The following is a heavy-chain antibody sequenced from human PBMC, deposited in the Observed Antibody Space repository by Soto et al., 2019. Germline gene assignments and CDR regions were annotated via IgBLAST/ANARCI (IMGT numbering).Heavy chain of an antibody. Sequence: EVQLVESGGGLVQPGGSLRLSCAASGLTFSNYWIHWVRQAPGKGLVWVSRIHSDGSTTSYADSVQGRFTISRDNAKNTLYLQMNSLRTEDTAVYYCARTNGDYSHFDYWGQGTLVTVSS. V-gene: IGHV3-74*01. CDR3: ARTNGDYSHFDY. D-gene: IGHD4-17*01. J-gene: IGHJ4*02. CDR2: IHSDGSTT. CDR1: GLTFSNYW.